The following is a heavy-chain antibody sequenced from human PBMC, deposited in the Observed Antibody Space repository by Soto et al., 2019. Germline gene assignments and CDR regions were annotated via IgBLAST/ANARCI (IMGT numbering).Heavy chain of an antibody. CDR2: ISGHNGET. CDR1: GYIFSNYG. V-gene: IGHV1-18*01. D-gene: IGHD4-4*01. Sequence: ASVKVSCKASGYIFSNYGISWVRQAPGQGLEWMGWISGHNGETKYAQGFQGRVTMTTDTSTNTAHLEVRGLRSDDTATYYCATTDNSAWVFGKWGQGTLVTVSS. J-gene: IGHJ4*02. CDR3: ATTDNSAWVFGK.